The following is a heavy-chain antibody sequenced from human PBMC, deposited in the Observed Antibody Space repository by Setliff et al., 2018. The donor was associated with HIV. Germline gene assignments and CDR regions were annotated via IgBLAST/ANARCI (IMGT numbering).Heavy chain of an antibody. CDR2: IYHSEYT. CDR3: ARGHCSGTNCYGVDYYGMDV. Sequence: SETLSLTCAVSGGSISSDNWWTWVRQPPGKGLEWIGEIYHSEYTNYNASLKSRVSMSVDKSKNQFSLKLTSVTAADTAVYYCARGHCSGTNCYGVDYYGMDVWGQGTTVAVSS. V-gene: IGHV4-4*02. CDR1: GGSISSDNW. D-gene: IGHD2-2*01. J-gene: IGHJ6*02.